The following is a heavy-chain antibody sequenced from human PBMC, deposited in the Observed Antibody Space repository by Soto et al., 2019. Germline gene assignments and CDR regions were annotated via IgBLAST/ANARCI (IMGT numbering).Heavy chain of an antibody. CDR3: ARYEGGGSWDY. CDR1: GGSISSSSYY. D-gene: IGHD2-15*01. J-gene: IGHJ4*01. Sequence: QLQLQESGPGLVKPSETLSLTCTVSGGSISSSSYYWGWIRQPPGKGLEWIGSIYYSGSTYHNQSVNSTVTISVDTSNSELALKLGSVTAADSGVYYCARYEGGGSWDYWGQGTLVTVSS. V-gene: IGHV4-39*01. CDR2: IYYSGST.